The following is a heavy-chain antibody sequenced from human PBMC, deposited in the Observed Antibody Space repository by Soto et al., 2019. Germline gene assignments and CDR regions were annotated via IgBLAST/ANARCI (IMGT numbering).Heavy chain of an antibody. CDR2: ASYDGNDK. V-gene: IGHV3-30*03. D-gene: IGHD1-1*01. J-gene: IGHJ5*02. Sequence: QVRVAESGGGVVQPGRSLRLSCAASGFTFSTYAMHRVRQAPGKGLEWVAGASYDGNDKDYADSVKGRFTISRDNSKNTLYLQMSSLRVDDTAVYYCARGVGNNWNYIWFDPWGQGTLVTVSS. CDR1: GFTFSTYA. CDR3: ARGVGNNWNYIWFDP.